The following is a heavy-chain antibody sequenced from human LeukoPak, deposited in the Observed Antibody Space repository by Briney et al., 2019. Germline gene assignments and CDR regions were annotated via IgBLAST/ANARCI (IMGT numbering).Heavy chain of an antibody. CDR2: CKSRSDDTTT. D-gene: IGHD3-22*01. CDR3: IIVVVIAD. J-gene: IGHJ4*02. V-gene: IGHV3-15*01. CDR1: GYTFTNVW. Sequence: GGSLRLSCAASGYTFTNVWKSWVRQAPGEGRQWVGRCKSRSDDTTTDYAAPVKGRFTITRYDSKNTLYLKMNSLKTEDTAVYYCIIVVVIADWGQGTLVTVSS.